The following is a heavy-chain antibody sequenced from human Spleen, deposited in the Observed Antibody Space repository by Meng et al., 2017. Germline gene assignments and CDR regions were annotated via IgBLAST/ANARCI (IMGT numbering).Heavy chain of an antibody. CDR2: IYHSGST. CDR3: ARDPHDYGGNVRFDY. V-gene: IGHV4-4*02. J-gene: IGHJ4*02. D-gene: IGHD4-23*01. Sequence: QVHLQESGLGRVKPSGTLSLPCAVSGGAISSSNWWSWVRQPPGKGLEWIGEIYHSGSTNYNPSLKSRVTISVDKSKNQFSLKLSSVTAADTAVYYCARDPHDYGGNVRFDYWGQGTLVTVSS. CDR1: GGAISSSNW.